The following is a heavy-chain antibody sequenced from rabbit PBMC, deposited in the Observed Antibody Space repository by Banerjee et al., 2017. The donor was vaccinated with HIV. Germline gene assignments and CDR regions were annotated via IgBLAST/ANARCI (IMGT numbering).Heavy chain of an antibody. Sequence: QSLEESGGDLVKPVASLTLTCPASGFSFTNNYYMCWVRQAPGKGLEWIASIDPGTSGSTYYASWAKGRFTISKTSSTTVTLQMTSLTAADTATYFCARDISYFGYDDSNLWGPGTLVTVS. CDR1: GFSFTNNYY. CDR2: IDPGTSGST. V-gene: IGHV1S40*01. J-gene: IGHJ6*01. CDR3: ARDISYFGYDDSNL. D-gene: IGHD7-1*01.